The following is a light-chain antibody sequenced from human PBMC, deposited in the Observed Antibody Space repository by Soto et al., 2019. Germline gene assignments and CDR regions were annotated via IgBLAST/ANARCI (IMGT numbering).Light chain of an antibody. V-gene: IGKV3-20*01. Sequence: ILLTQSPGTLSLSPGERTTLSCRAGQSISRYLAWYQQKPGQGPRLLIYGASSRGTGTPDRFSGSWAGTVFTLTISMLEPDVSTVYYCQHYGSSGTFGQGTKVDI. CDR2: GAS. J-gene: IGKJ1*01. CDR3: QHYGSSGT. CDR1: QSISRY.